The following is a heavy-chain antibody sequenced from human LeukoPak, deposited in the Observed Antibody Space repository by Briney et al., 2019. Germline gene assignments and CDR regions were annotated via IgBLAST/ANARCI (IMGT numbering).Heavy chain of an antibody. V-gene: IGHV1-46*03. Sequence: ASVKVSCKASGYTFTSYYMHWLRQAPGQGLEWMGIINPSGGSTSYAQKFQGRVTMTRDTSTSTVYMELSSLRSEDTAVYYCARGPGGYYDSSGLYYFDYWGQGTLVTVSS. CDR1: GYTFTSYY. CDR2: INPSGGST. D-gene: IGHD3-22*01. J-gene: IGHJ4*02. CDR3: ARGPGGYYDSSGLYYFDY.